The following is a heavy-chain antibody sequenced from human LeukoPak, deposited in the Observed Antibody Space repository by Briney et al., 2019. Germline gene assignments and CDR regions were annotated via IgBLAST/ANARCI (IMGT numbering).Heavy chain of an antibody. V-gene: IGHV3-23*01. CDR3: GRDGYSGSYYRLYYFFMDV. Sequence: GGSLRLSCLASKFTFNNYAMTCVRQAPGKGLEWVSSISGSGDNMDYADSVKGRFTISRDNSENTLYLQMNRLRGEDTAVYYCGRDGYSGSYYRLYYFFMDVWGKGTRVTVSS. J-gene: IGHJ6*03. CDR2: ISGSGDNM. CDR1: KFTFNNYA. D-gene: IGHD1-26*01.